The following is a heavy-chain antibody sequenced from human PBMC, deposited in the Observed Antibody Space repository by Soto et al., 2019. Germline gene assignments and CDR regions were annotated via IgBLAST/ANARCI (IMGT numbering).Heavy chain of an antibody. V-gene: IGHV5-51*01. D-gene: IGHD3-10*01. CDR2: IYPGDSDT. CDR3: ARHPRQLLWFGEDYYYGMDV. J-gene: IGHJ6*02. Sequence: PGETLKISCKGSGYSFTSYWIGWVRQMPGKGLEWMGIIYPGDSDTRYSPSFQGQVTISADKSISTAYLQWSSLKASDTAMYYCARHPRQLLWFGEDYYYGMDVWGQGTTVTVSS. CDR1: GYSFTSYW.